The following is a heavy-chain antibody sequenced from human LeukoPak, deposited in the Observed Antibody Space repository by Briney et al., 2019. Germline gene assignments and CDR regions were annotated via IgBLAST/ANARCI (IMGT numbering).Heavy chain of an antibody. Sequence: GGSLRLSCAASGFTFSSYSMNWVRQAPGKGLEWVSYISSSSSTIYYADSVKGRFTISRDNAKNSLYLQMNSLRDEDTAVFYCARVGYYDSSSYYYLGYWGQGTLVTVSS. D-gene: IGHD3-22*01. J-gene: IGHJ4*02. CDR1: GFTFSSYS. CDR3: ARVGYYDSSSYYYLGY. V-gene: IGHV3-48*02. CDR2: ISSSSSTI.